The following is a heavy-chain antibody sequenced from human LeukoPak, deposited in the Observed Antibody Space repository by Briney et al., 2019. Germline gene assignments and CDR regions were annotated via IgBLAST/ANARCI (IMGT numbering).Heavy chain of an antibody. J-gene: IGHJ4*02. V-gene: IGHV3-30*04. CDR2: ISYDVTDR. CDR3: ARGAIAARPDGVFDY. Sequence: GGSLRLSCAASGFSFSTYTMHWVRQAPGKGLEWVAVISYDVTDRYYADSVKGRFTISRDNSKNTLYLQMNSLRADDTAVYYCARGAIAARPDGVFDYWGQGTLVTVSS. CDR1: GFSFSTYT. D-gene: IGHD6-6*01.